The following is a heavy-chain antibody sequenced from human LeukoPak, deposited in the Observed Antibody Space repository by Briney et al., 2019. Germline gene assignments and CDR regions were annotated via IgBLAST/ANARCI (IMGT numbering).Heavy chain of an antibody. CDR1: GFTFSTYG. D-gene: IGHD3-22*01. J-gene: IGHJ4*02. CDR2: IRYDGSNK. Sequence: GGSLRLSCAASGFTFSTYGMHWVRQAPGKGLEWVTFIRYDGSNKYYADSVKGRFTISRDNSKNTLYLQMNSLRAEDTAVYYCAKDRTRSGYYNDIDYWGQGTLVTVSS. V-gene: IGHV3-30*02. CDR3: AKDRTRSGYYNDIDY.